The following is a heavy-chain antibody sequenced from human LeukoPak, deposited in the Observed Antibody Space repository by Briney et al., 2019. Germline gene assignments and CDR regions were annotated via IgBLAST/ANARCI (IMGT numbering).Heavy chain of an antibody. V-gene: IGHV3-30*02. J-gene: IGHJ4*02. CDR3: AKDLWGHYYDSSGLDY. Sequence: GGSLRLSCAASGFTFSSYGMHWVRQAPGKGLEWVAFIRYDGSNKYYADSVKGRFTISRDNSKNTPYLQMNSLRAEDTAVYYCAKDLWGHYYDSSGLDYWGQGTLVTVSS. CDR1: GFTFSSYG. D-gene: IGHD3-22*01. CDR2: IRYDGSNK.